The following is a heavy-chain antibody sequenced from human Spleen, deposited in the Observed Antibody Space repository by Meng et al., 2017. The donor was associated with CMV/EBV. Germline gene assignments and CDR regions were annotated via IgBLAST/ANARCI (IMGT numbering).Heavy chain of an antibody. CDR1: GDTYANYH. J-gene: IGHJ4*02. D-gene: IGHD3-10*01. CDR3: VRGGQVYDLDS. V-gene: IGHV1-18*01. CDR2: IRPYNGDT. Sequence: SGMLSGDTYANYHVHVVRQAPGQGLDWMGQIRPYNGDTKYAQKFQDKFTLTADTVTTAVYLEMRRLTTDDTAKYFCVRGGQVYDLDSWGQGTLVTVSS.